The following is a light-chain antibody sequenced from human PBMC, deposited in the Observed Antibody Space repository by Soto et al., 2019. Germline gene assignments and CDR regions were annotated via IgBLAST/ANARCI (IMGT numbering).Light chain of an antibody. J-gene: IGLJ3*02. CDR2: DIN. V-gene: IGLV2-11*01. Sequence: QSALTQPRSVSGSPGQSVTISCTGTSSDVGAYNYVSWYHQHPGKAPKLLIYDINKRPSGVPDRFSGSKSANTASLTSSGLQAEDEAEYYCGSYAGSYTWVFGGGTKVTVL. CDR3: GSYAGSYTWV. CDR1: SSDVGAYNY.